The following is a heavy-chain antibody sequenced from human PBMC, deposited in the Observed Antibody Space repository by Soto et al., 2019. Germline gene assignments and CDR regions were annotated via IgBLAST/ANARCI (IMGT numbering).Heavy chain of an antibody. J-gene: IGHJ4*02. CDR3: ARARYSSGWF. CDR2: INHSGST. CDR1: GWSFHGYY. V-gene: IGHV4-34*01. D-gene: IGHD6-19*01. Sequence: SETLSVTFAVYGWSFHGYYWSWIRQPPGKGLEWIGEINHSGSTNYNPSLKSRVTISVDTSKNQFSLKLSSVTAADTAVYYCARARYSSGWFWGQGTLVTVSS.